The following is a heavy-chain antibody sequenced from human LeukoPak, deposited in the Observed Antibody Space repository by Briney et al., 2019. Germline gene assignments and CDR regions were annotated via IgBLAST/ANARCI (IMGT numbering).Heavy chain of an antibody. CDR1: GFTFSNYA. V-gene: IGHV3-23*01. Sequence: GGSLRLSCAASGFTFSNYAMSWVRQAPGKGLEWVSAITGSGGGTYYADSVKGRFTISRDSSKNTLYLQMNSLRAEDTAVYYCAKRLEAAGTWISVDPWGQGTLVTVSS. J-gene: IGHJ5*02. D-gene: IGHD6-13*01. CDR3: AKRLEAAGTWISVDP. CDR2: ITGSGGGT.